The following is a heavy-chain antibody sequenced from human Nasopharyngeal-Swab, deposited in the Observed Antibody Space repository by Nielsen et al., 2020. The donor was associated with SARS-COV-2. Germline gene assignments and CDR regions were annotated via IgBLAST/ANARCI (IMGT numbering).Heavy chain of an antibody. V-gene: IGHV3-15*01. CDR1: GFTFSNAW. CDR3: TTDLHDYGDYDY. D-gene: IGHD4-17*01. J-gene: IGHJ4*02. Sequence: ETLSPTCAASGFTFSNAWMSWVRQAPGKGLEWVGRIKSKTDGGTTDYAAPVKGRFTISRDDSKNTLYLQMNSLKTEDTAVYYCTTDLHDYGDYDYWGQGTLVTVSS. CDR2: IKSKTDGGTT.